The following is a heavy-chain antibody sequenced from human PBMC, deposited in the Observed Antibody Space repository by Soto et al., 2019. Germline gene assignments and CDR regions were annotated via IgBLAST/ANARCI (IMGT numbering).Heavy chain of an antibody. D-gene: IGHD3-22*01. CDR2: ISYDGSQK. CDR1: GLTFNSHA. V-gene: IGHV3-30*04. J-gene: IGHJ1*01. Sequence: QVQLVESGGGVVQPGRSRRLSCAASGLTFNSHAMHWVRQAPGTGLEWVAVISYDGSQKDYGDSVKGRFTISRDNSKNTLYLHMNNLRPEDTAVYYCAKAHYYYDNSGHYGVEDFQHWGRGTLVTVSS. CDR3: AKAHYYYDNSGHYGVEDFQH.